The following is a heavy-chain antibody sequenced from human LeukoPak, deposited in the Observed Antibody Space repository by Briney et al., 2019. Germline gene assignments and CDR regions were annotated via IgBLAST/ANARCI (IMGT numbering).Heavy chain of an antibody. CDR1: GYSFTSYW. CDR2: IYPGDSDT. V-gene: IGHV5-51*01. CDR3: ARSPIVVVPAATNYYYYMDV. J-gene: IGHJ6*03. Sequence: GDSLMISCKGSGYSFTSYWIGWVRQMPGKGLVWMGIIYPGDSDTRYSPSFQGQVTISADKSISTAYLQWSSLKASDTAMSYCARSPIVVVPAATNYYYYMDVWGKGTTVTVSS. D-gene: IGHD2-2*01.